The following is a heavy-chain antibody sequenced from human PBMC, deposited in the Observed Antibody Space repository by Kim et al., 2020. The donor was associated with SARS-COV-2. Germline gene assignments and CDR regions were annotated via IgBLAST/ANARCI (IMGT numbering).Heavy chain of an antibody. D-gene: IGHD2-15*01. CDR2: IWYDGSQM. Sequence: GGSLRLSCVASRFIFSSYGMHWVRQAPGKGLEWVAVIWYDGSQMLYADSVKGRFTVSRDNSKNTVYIQMNGLRAEDTAIYYCARQTSDYSLDYWGQGTLVTVSS. J-gene: IGHJ4*02. CDR1: RFIFSSYG. CDR3: ARQTSDYSLDY. V-gene: IGHV3-33*01.